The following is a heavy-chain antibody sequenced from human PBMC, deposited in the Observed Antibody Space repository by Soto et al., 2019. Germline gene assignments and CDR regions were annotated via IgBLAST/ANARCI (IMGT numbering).Heavy chain of an antibody. CDR3: AHGTYCGGDCYYYYYGMDV. Sequence: QVQLVQSGAEVKKPGSSVKVSCKASGGTFSSYAISWVRQAPGQGLEWMGGIIPIFGTANYAQKFQGRVTITADESTSTAYMELSSLRSEDTAVYYCAHGTYCGGDCYYYYYGMDVWGQGTTVTVSS. V-gene: IGHV1-69*01. D-gene: IGHD2-21*02. CDR2: IIPIFGTA. J-gene: IGHJ6*02. CDR1: GGTFSSYA.